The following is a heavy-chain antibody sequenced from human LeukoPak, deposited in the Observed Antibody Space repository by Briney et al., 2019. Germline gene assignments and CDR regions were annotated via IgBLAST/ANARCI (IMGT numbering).Heavy chain of an antibody. Sequence: SETLSLTCTVSGRSVSSAYYWGWVRQPPGKGLEWIGSIYHSGSTVYNPSLQSRVTILIDMSKNLFSLSLNSVTAADTAVYYCARWEWEFYYADYWGQGTLVTVSS. V-gene: IGHV4-38-2*02. D-gene: IGHD1-26*01. CDR1: GRSVSSAYY. J-gene: IGHJ4*02. CDR3: ARWEWEFYYADY. CDR2: IYHSGST.